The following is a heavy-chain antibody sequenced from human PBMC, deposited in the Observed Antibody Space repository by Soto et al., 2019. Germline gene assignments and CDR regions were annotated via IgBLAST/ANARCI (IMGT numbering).Heavy chain of an antibody. CDR3: ASSQYCSGGSCYPKYNWFDP. V-gene: IGHV4-39*01. CDR2: IYYSGST. Sequence: SETLSLTCTVSGGSISSGSYYWGWIRQPPGKGLEWIGSIYYSGSTYYNPSLKSRVTISVDTSKNQFSLKLSSVTAADTAVYYCASSQYCSGGSCYPKYNWFDPWGQGTLVTVSS. CDR1: GGSISSGSYY. J-gene: IGHJ5*02. D-gene: IGHD2-15*01.